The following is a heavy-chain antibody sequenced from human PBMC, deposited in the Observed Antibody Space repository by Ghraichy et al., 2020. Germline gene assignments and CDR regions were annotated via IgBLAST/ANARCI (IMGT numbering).Heavy chain of an antibody. V-gene: IGHV3-7*03. CDR3: ARGDFHDNSGYYHDVFDI. Sequence: ETLSLTCEASGFTFSDYWMSWVRQAPGKGLEWVGNIKPDGSEKFYVDSVKGRFTISRDNAKNSLYLQLGSLRAEDTAVYYCARGDFHDNSGYYHDVFDIWGQGTMVTVSS. CDR2: IKPDGSEK. CDR1: GFTFSDYW. J-gene: IGHJ3*02. D-gene: IGHD3-22*01.